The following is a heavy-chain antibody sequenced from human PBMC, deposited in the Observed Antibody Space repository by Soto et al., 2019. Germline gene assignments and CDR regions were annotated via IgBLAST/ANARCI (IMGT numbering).Heavy chain of an antibody. CDR2: IIPALGTA. CDR3: ARPDFGDYWYFDI. Sequence: QDQLVQSGAEVKKPGSSVKVSCKASGGTFSSHTFSWVRQAPVQGLEWMGRIIPALGTATYAQKFQGRVTITADESATTVYMELNSLRSEDTAVYYCARPDFGDYWYFDIWGRGTLVTVSS. CDR1: GGTFSSHT. V-gene: IGHV1-69*08. D-gene: IGHD4-17*01. J-gene: IGHJ2*01.